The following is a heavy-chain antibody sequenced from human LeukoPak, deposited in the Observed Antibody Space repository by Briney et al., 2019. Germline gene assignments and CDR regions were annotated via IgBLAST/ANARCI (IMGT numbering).Heavy chain of an antibody. V-gene: IGHV4-31*03. J-gene: IGHJ4*02. CDR2: IYYSGST. Sequence: SQTLSLTCTVSGGSISSGGYYWSWIRQHPGKGLEWIGYIYYSGSTYYNPSLKSRVTISVDTSKNQFSLKLSSVTAADTAVYYCARSPTSGENNYFDYWGQGTLVTVSS. D-gene: IGHD1-26*01. CDR3: ARSPTSGENNYFDY. CDR1: GGSISSGGYY.